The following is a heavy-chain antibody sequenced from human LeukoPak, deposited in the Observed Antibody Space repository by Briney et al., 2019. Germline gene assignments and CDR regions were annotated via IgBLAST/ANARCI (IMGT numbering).Heavy chain of an antibody. V-gene: IGHV3-33*01. CDR1: GFTFSSYG. CDR3: ARDETHLTGDVHY. D-gene: IGHD7-27*01. CDR2: IWYDGSNK. J-gene: IGHJ4*02. Sequence: GRSLRLSCAASGFTFSSYGMHWVRQAPGKGLEWVAVIWYDGSNKYYADSVKGRFTISRDNSKNTLYLQMNSLRAEDTAVYYCARDETHLTGDVHYWGQGTLVTVSS.